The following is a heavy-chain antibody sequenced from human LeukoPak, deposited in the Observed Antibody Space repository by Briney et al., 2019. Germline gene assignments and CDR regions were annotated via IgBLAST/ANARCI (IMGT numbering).Heavy chain of an antibody. CDR2: ISGSGGST. CDR1: GFTFSSYA. V-gene: IGHV3-23*01. Sequence: PGGSLRLSCAASGFTFSSYAMSWVRQAPGKGLEWVSAISGSGGSTYYADSVEGRFTISRDNSKNTLYLQMNSLRAEDTAVYYCAKSALLWFGELFDYYYYMDVWGKGTTVTVSS. CDR3: AKSALLWFGELFDYYYYMDV. D-gene: IGHD3-10*01. J-gene: IGHJ6*03.